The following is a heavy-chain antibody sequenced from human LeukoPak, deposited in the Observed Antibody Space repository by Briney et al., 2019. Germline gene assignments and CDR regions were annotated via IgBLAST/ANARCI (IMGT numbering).Heavy chain of an antibody. CDR2: MNPNSGNT. CDR3: ARDGYNYNNWFDP. V-gene: IGHV1-8*01. CDR1: GYTFTSYD. J-gene: IGHJ5*02. D-gene: IGHD5-12*01. Sequence: ASVKVSCKASGYTFTSYDINWVRQATGQGLEWMGWMNPNSGNTGYAQKFQGRVTITADKSTSTAYMELSSLRSEDTAVYYCARDGYNYNNWFDPWGQGTLVTVSS.